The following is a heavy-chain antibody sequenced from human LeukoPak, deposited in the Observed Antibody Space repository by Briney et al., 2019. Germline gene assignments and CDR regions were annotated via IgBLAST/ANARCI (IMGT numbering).Heavy chain of an antibody. CDR2: INPSAGYT. J-gene: IGHJ4*02. CDR3: ARVTSSSGTNYFEY. V-gene: IGHV1-46*01. CDR1: GYIFTSYH. D-gene: IGHD6-13*01. Sequence: GASVKVSCKASGYIFTSYHMHWVRQAPGQGLEWMGFINPSAGYTTYAQIFQGRITMTRDTSTSTVDMELSSLKSEDTAAYYCARVTSSSGTNYFEYWGQGTLVTVSS.